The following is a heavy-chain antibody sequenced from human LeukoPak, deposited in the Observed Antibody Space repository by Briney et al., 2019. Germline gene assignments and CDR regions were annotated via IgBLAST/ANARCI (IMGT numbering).Heavy chain of an antibody. J-gene: IGHJ4*02. V-gene: IGHV1-2*02. CDR1: GYTFTSYG. D-gene: IGHD4-17*01. CDR3: ASRAGGYGDSVDY. Sequence: ASVKVSCKASGYTFTSYGISWVRQAPGQGLEWMGWINPNSGGTNYAQKFQGRVTMTRDTSISTAYMELSRLRSDDTAVYYCASRAGGYGDSVDYWGQGTLVTVSS. CDR2: INPNSGGT.